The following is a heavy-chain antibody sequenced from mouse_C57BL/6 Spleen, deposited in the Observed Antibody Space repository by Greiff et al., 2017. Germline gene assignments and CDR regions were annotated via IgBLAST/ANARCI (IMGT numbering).Heavy chain of an antibody. V-gene: IGHV1-15*01. CDR1: GYTFTDYE. CDR3: TRSDGNYVSWFAY. D-gene: IGHD2-1*01. Sequence: QVHVKQSGAELVRPGASVTLSCKASGYTFTDYEMHWVKQTPVHGLEWIGAIDPETGGTAYNQKFKGKAILTADKSSSTAYMELRSLTSEDSAVYYCTRSDGNYVSWFAYWGQGTLVTVSA. CDR2: IDPETGGT. J-gene: IGHJ3*01.